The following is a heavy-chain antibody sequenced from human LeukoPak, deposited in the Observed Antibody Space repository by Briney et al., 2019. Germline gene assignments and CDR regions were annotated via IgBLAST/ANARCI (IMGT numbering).Heavy chain of an antibody. V-gene: IGHV4-34*01. J-gene: IGHJ4*02. D-gene: IGHD2-2*01. CDR2: INHSGST. CDR3: ASRYCSSTSCPYDY. CDR1: GGSFSGYY. Sequence: SETLSLTCAVYGGSFSGYYWSWIRQPPGKGLEWIGEINHSGSTNYNPSLKSRVTISVDTSKNQFSLKLSSVTAADTAVYYCASRYCSSTSCPYDYWGQGTLVTVSS.